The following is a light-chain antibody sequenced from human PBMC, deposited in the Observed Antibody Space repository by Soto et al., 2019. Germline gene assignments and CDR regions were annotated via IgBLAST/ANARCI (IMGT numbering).Light chain of an antibody. CDR3: QQYNSYPT. CDR1: QSISSW. Sequence: DIQMTQSPSTLSASVGDRVTITCRASQSISSWLAWYQQKPGKAPKLLIYDASSLESGVPSRLSGSVSGTEFTLTISSLQPDDFATDYCQQYNSYPTFGGGTKVEIK. J-gene: IGKJ4*01. CDR2: DAS. V-gene: IGKV1-5*01.